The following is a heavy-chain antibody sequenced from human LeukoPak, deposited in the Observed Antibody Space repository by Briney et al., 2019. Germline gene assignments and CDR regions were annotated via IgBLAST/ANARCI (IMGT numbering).Heavy chain of an antibody. CDR2: ISSSSSYI. V-gene: IGHV3-21*01. J-gene: IGHJ4*02. CDR1: GFTFSSYS. D-gene: IGHD3-22*01. CDR3: ARDLAYYYDSSGYSN. Sequence: GGSLRLPCAASGFTFSSYSMNWVRQAPGKGLEWVSSISSSSSYIYYADSVKGRFTISRDNAKNSLYLQMNSLRAEDTAVYYCARDLAYYYDSSGYSNWGQGTLVTVSS.